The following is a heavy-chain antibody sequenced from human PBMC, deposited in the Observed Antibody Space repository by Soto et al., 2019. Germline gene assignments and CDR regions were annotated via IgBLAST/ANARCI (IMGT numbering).Heavy chain of an antibody. D-gene: IGHD6-13*01. CDR3: AKVLSPNSSNFAFFDY. CDR2: ISSSTSYI. J-gene: IGHJ4*02. V-gene: IGHV3-21*04. Sequence: PGRSLRLSCAASGFTFSSYRMNWVRQAPGKGLEWVSSISSSTSYIYNADSVKGRFTISRDNSKNTLYLQMNSLRAEHTAVDYSAKVLSPNSSNFAFFDYWGQGTLVTVSS. CDR1: GFTFSSYR.